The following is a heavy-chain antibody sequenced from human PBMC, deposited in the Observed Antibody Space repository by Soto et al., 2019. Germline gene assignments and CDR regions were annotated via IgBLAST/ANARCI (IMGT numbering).Heavy chain of an antibody. V-gene: IGHV4-59*01. CDR3: TRSYSGGWSAKYAFNSYGRDV. D-gene: IGHD6-19*01. CDR1: GGSISSYY. J-gene: IGHJ6*04. Sequence: PSETLSLTCTVSGGSISSYYWSWIRQPPGKGLEWIGYIYYSGSTNYNPSLKSRVTISVDTSKNQFSLKLSSVTAADTAAYYCTRSYSGGWSAKYAFNSYGRDVGGKGTTVTVSS. CDR2: IYYSGST.